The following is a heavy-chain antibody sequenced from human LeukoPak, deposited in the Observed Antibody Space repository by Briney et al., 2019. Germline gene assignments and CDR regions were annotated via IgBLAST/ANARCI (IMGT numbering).Heavy chain of an antibody. D-gene: IGHD3-22*01. Sequence: ASVKVSCKASRYTFTSYDSNCVREAAGQGLEWVGWMYLNTGRTGFAQKFQGRLTMTRDTSISTAYMELSSLRSEDTAVYYCARLSQTPDYYSNGGYYYLGYWGQGTPVTVSS. J-gene: IGHJ4*02. CDR3: ARLSQTPDYYSNGGYYYLGY. V-gene: IGHV1-8*01. CDR1: RYTFTSYD. CDR2: MYLNTGRT.